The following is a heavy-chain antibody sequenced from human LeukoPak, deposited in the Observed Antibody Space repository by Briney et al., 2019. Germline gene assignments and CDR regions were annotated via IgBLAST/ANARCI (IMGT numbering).Heavy chain of an antibody. V-gene: IGHV1-18*01. Sequence: ASVKVSCKASGHTFTSYGITWWRQSPGHRLEWMGWISDYNGNTNYAQKLQDRVTMTPDTSTSTAYMELRSLRSDDTAVYYCARDMVRGVTVLDYWGQGTLVTVSS. CDR3: ARDMVRGVTVLDY. D-gene: IGHD3-10*01. J-gene: IGHJ4*02. CDR1: GHTFTSYG. CDR2: ISDYNGNT.